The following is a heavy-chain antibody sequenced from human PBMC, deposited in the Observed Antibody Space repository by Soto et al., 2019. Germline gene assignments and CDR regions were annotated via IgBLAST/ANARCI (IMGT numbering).Heavy chain of an antibody. J-gene: IGHJ5*02. D-gene: IGHD1-20*01. CDR1: GFIFGDYA. V-gene: IGHV3-23*01. CDR3: AKGAVPYNGKWDWFDT. Sequence: QFFESGGDLVQPGGSLRVHCVASGFIFGDYAMSWVRQAPGKGLEWVSSVGGGGTDTYYAASVKGRFTISRDNSKSTLYLQMNNLRAEDTAVYYCAKGAVPYNGKWDWFDTWGQGTLVIVSS. CDR2: VGGGGTDT.